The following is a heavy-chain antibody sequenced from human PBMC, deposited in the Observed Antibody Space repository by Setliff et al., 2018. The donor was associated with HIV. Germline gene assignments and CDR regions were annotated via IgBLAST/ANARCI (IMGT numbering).Heavy chain of an antibody. Sequence: ASVKVPCKASGYTFTSYGISWVRQAPGQGLEWMGWISAYNGNTNYPQKPQGRVTMTTDTYTSTAYMELRSLSSDDTDVDYCARAQLRFWGRNYYDMDVWGKGTTVTVSS. CDR2: ISAYNGNT. J-gene: IGHJ6*03. CDR3: ARAQLRFWGRNYYDMDV. D-gene: IGHD3-3*01. V-gene: IGHV1-18*01. CDR1: GYTFTSYG.